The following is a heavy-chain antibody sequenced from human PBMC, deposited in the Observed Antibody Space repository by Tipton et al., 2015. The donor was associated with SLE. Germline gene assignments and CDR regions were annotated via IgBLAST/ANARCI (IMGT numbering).Heavy chain of an antibody. J-gene: IGHJ3*02. CDR1: GFTFSSYE. Sequence: GSLRLSCAASGFTFSSYEMNWVRQAPGKGLEWVSYISSSGSTIYYADSVKGRFTISRDNAKNSLYLQMNSLRAEDTAVYYCARDWVGAFDIWGQGTMVTVSS. V-gene: IGHV3-48*03. CDR3: ARDWVGAFDI. CDR2: ISSSGSTI. D-gene: IGHD1-26*01.